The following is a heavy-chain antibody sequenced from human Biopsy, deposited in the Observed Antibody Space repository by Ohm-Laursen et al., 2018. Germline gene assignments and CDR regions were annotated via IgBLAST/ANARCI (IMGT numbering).Heavy chain of an antibody. Sequence: TLSLTCTVSGGSFTGHYWSWIRQPPGKGLEWIGHISYTGYTSHNASLKSRVTISEDTSRNHFSLRLSSLTAADTAVYYCARGSNDFGGLYFPRWGQGTLLTVSS. J-gene: IGHJ4*02. D-gene: IGHD4-23*01. V-gene: IGHV4-59*11. CDR3: ARGSNDFGGLYFPR. CDR1: GGSFTGHY. CDR2: ISYTGYT.